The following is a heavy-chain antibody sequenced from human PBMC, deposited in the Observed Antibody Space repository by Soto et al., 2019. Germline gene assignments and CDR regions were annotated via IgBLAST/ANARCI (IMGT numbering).Heavy chain of an antibody. CDR3: AISGGYDNTSPFDY. D-gene: IGHD3-22*01. CDR2: ISGSGNT. J-gene: IGHJ4*02. Sequence: GGSLRLSCVASGFTFNNYAMSWVRQVPGKGLEWDSGISGSGNTYYADSVKGRFTISRDNSKNTLYLQMISLRTEDTAVYHCAISGGYDNTSPFDYWGQGTQVTVSS. CDR1: GFTFNNYA. V-gene: IGHV3-23*01.